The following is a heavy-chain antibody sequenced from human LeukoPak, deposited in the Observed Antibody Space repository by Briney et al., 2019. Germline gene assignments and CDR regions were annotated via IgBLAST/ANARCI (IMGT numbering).Heavy chain of an antibody. J-gene: IGHJ5*01. CDR2: INHSGST. CDR1: GGSFSGYY. V-gene: IGHV4-34*01. D-gene: IGHD6-19*01. Sequence: SETLSLTCAVYGGSFSGYYWSWIRQPPGKGLEWIGEINHSGSTNYNPSLKSRVTISVDTSKNQFSLKLSSVTAADTAMYYCARHGRPGYISAWYDFWGQGTLVTASS. CDR3: ARHGRPGYISAWYDF.